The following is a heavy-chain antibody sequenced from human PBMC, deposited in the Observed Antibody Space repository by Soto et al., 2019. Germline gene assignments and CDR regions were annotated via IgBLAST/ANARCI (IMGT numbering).Heavy chain of an antibody. D-gene: IGHD3-10*01. CDR2: IYYSGST. V-gene: IGHV4-31*03. Sequence: SETLSLTCTVSGGSISSGGYYWSWIRQHPGKGLEWIGYIYYSGSTYYNPSLKSRVTISVDTSKNQFSLKLSSVTAADTAVYYCARAHTGGYGSGSYPFDPWGQGTLVTVSS. J-gene: IGHJ5*02. CDR1: GGSISSGGYY. CDR3: ARAHTGGYGSGSYPFDP.